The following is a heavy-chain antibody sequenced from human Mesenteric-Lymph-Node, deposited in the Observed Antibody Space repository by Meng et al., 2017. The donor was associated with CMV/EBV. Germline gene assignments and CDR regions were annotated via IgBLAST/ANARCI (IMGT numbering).Heavy chain of an antibody. D-gene: IGHD3-16*01. Sequence: QVQXXXSGAEVKKPGASVKVSCKASGYTFSSYAMHWVRQAPGQRLEWXGWINXXXXXTKTSXXXQGXXXLTXXXXXNTXYXXXSSXXXDDTAXXXCARTNNWGFDYWGQGTLVTVSS. J-gene: IGHJ4*02. CDR2: INXXXXXT. CDR1: GYTFSSYA. V-gene: IGHV1-3*04. CDR3: ARTNNWGFDY.